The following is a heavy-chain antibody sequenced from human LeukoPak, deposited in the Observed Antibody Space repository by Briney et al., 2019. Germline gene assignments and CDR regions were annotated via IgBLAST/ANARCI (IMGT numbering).Heavy chain of an antibody. CDR1: GYTFTSYG. Sequence: ASVKVSCKASGYTFTSYGISWVRQAPGQGLEWMGWISAYNGNTNYAQKLQGRVTMTTDTSTSTTYMELRSLRSDDTAVYYCARDRVIIPIGPSFKPSFGYWGQGTLVTVSS. D-gene: IGHD3-3*01. CDR2: ISAYNGNT. CDR3: ARDRVIIPIGPSFKPSFGY. V-gene: IGHV1-18*01. J-gene: IGHJ4*02.